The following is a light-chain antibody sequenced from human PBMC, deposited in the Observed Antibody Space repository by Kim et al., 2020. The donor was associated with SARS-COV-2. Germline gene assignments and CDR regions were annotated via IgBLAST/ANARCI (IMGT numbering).Light chain of an antibody. J-gene: IGKJ1*01. CDR1: QSVSSSY. V-gene: IGKV3D-20*01. CDR3: QQYGSSPWT. Sequence: EIVLTRSPATLSLSPGEGATLSCGASQSVSSSYLAWYQQNPGLAPRLLINDISNRATGIPDRFSGSGSVTDFTLTISRLAPEDFAVYYCQQYGSSPWTFGQGTKVEIK. CDR2: DIS.